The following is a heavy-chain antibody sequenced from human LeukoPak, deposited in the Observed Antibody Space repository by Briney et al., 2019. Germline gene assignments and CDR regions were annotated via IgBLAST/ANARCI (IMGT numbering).Heavy chain of an antibody. CDR1: GFTFDDYT. CDR2: ITWDGGSA. D-gene: IGHD6-19*01. V-gene: IGHV3-43*01. Sequence: GGSLRLSCAASGFTFDDYTMHWVRQAPGKGLEWVSLITWDGGSAYYADSVKGRFTISRDNSKNSLYLQMNSLRTEDTAFYYCAKDRSSGWYLSYFDYWGQGTLVTVSS. J-gene: IGHJ4*02. CDR3: AKDRSSGWYLSYFDY.